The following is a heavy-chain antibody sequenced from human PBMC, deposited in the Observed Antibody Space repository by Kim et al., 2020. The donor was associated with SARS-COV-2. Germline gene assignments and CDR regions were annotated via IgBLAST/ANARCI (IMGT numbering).Heavy chain of an antibody. CDR3: ARDLSKLGIFGDWYFDL. Sequence: SVKVSCKASGGTFSSYAISWVRQAPGQGLEWMGRIIPILGIANYAQKFQGRVTITADKSTSTAYMELSSLRSEDTAVYYCARDLSKLGIFGDWYFDLWGRGTLVTVSS. V-gene: IGHV1-69*04. CDR1: GGTFSSYA. D-gene: IGHD3-3*01. J-gene: IGHJ2*01. CDR2: IIPILGIA.